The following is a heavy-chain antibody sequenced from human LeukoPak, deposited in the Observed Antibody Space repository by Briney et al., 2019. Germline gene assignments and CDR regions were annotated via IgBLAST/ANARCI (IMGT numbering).Heavy chain of an antibody. CDR3: ARGPHGSGSARDYYYYGMDV. J-gene: IGHJ6*04. D-gene: IGHD3-10*01. CDR2: INHSGST. Sequence: SETLSLTCAVYGGSFSGYYWSWIRQRPGKGLEWIGEINHSGSTNYNPSLKSRVTISVDTSKNQFSLKLSSVTAADTAVYYCARGPHGSGSARDYYYYGMDVWGKGTTVTVSS. CDR1: GGSFSGYY. V-gene: IGHV4-34*01.